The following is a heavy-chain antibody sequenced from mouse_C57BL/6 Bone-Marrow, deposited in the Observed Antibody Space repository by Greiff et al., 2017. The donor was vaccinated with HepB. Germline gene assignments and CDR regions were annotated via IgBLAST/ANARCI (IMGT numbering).Heavy chain of an antibody. Sequence: EVQRVESGGGLVKPGGSLKLSCAASGFTFSSYAMSWVRQTPEKRLEWVATISDGGSYTYYPDNVKGRFTISRDNAKNNLYLQMSHLKSEDTAMYYCAGDGFSYAMDYWGQGTSVTVSS. CDR1: GFTFSSYA. V-gene: IGHV5-4*01. J-gene: IGHJ4*01. D-gene: IGHD2-2*01. CDR3: AGDGFSYAMDY. CDR2: ISDGGSYT.